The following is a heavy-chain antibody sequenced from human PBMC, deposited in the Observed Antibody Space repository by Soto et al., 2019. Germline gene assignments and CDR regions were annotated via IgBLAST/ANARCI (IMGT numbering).Heavy chain of an antibody. D-gene: IGHD6-13*01. CDR3: ARDQGVAAAGITWFDP. J-gene: IGHJ5*02. CDR2: IHSSGST. CDR1: GASMNSYH. V-gene: IGHV4-4*07. Sequence: QVQLQASGPGLVKPSETLSLTCTVSGASMNSYHWSWIRQPAGKGVEWIGHIHSSGSTNYNPSLKSRVTMSVDTSKNQFSLRLMSLTAADTAVYYCARDQGVAAAGITWFDPWGQGSLVTVSS.